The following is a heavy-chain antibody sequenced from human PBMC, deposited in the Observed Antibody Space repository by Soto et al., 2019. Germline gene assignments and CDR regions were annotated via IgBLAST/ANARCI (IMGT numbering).Heavy chain of an antibody. V-gene: IGHV5-51*01. CDR1: GYSFTSYW. CDR3: ARCGAASGAGVWTIAAAGRDYYGMDV. D-gene: IGHD6-13*01. Sequence: PGESLKISCKGSGYSFTSYWIGWVRQMPGKGLEWMGIIYPGDSDTRYSPSFQGQVTISADKSISTAYLQWSSLKASDTAMYYCARCGAASGAGVWTIAAAGRDYYGMDVWGQGTTVTVSS. J-gene: IGHJ6*02. CDR2: IYPGDSDT.